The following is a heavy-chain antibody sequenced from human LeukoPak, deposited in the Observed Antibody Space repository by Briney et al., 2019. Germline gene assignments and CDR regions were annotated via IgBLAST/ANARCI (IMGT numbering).Heavy chain of an antibody. CDR2: ISAYNGNT. J-gene: IGHJ4*02. V-gene: IGHV1-18*01. CDR1: GYTFTSYG. Sequence: ASVKVSCKASGYTFTSYGISWVRQAPGQGLEWMGWISAYNGNTNYAQKLQGRVTMTTDTSTSTAYMELRSLRSDDTAVYYCASGHDGPEYSSGWYDDVYWGQGTLVTVSS. CDR3: ASGHDGPEYSSGWYDDVY. D-gene: IGHD6-19*01.